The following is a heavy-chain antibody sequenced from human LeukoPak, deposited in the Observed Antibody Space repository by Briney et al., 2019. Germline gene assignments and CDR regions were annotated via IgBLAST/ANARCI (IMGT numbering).Heavy chain of an antibody. CDR2: ISYDGSNK. CDR3: AKAPRAGTPYYYYGMDV. J-gene: IGHJ6*02. D-gene: IGHD6-19*01. Sequence: GGSLRLSCAASGFTFSSYGMHWVRQAPGKGLEWVAVISYDGSNKYYADSVKGRFTISRDNSKNTLYPQMNSLRAEDTAVYYCAKAPRAGTPYYYYGMDVWGQGTTVTVSS. V-gene: IGHV3-30*18. CDR1: GFTFSSYG.